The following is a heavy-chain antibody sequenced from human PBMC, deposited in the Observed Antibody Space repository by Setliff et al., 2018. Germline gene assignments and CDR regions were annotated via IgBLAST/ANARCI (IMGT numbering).Heavy chain of an antibody. D-gene: IGHD5-18*01. CDR1: GGSFSDYY. CDR3: ARAGHSYVGYFNS. J-gene: IGHJ5*02. V-gene: IGHV4-34*01. Sequence: SETLSLTCGASGGSFSDYYWTWIRQPPGKGLEWIGEINHSGTTNYNPSLKSRVTISVDAAKNQFSLKLRSVTAADTAVYFCARAGHSYVGYFNSWGQGALVTVS. CDR2: INHSGTT.